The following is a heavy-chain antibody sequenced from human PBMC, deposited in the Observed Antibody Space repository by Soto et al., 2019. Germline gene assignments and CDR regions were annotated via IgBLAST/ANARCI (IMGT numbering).Heavy chain of an antibody. CDR2: INPSGGST. Sequence: ASVKVSSKARGYTFTSYYMHWVRQAAGQGLEWMGIINPSGGSTSYAQKFQGRVTMTRDTSTSTVYMELSSLRFEDTAVYYCARDTYPDYWGQGTLVTVSS. CDR1: GYTFTSYY. J-gene: IGHJ4*02. D-gene: IGHD2-2*01. CDR3: ARDTYPDY. V-gene: IGHV1-46*01.